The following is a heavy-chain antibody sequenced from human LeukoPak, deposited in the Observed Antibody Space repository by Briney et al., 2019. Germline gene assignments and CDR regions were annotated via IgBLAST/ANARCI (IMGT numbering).Heavy chain of an antibody. V-gene: IGHV4-39*01. J-gene: IGHJ4*02. D-gene: IGHD1-26*01. CDR1: GGSISSSSYY. CDR3: ARLHLGATPVFDY. CDR2: IYYSGST. Sequence: SETLSLTCTVSGGSISSSSYYWGWIRQPPGKGLEWIGSIYYSGSTYYNPSLKSRVTISVDTSKNQFSLKLSSGTAAYTAVYYCARLHLGATPVFDYWGQGTLVTVSS.